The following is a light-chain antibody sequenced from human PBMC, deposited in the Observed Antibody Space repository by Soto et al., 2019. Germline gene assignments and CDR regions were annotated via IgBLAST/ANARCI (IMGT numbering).Light chain of an antibody. Sequence: EIVLTQSPGTLSLSPGERATLSCRASQSVSSSFFAWYQHKPGQTPRLLIYGASSRATGIPDRFSGSGSGTDFTLTSSRLEHEDFAVYYCQQYGSSPVTFGQGTKVEFK. CDR3: QQYGSSPVT. CDR2: GAS. V-gene: IGKV3-20*01. CDR1: QSVSSSF. J-gene: IGKJ1*01.